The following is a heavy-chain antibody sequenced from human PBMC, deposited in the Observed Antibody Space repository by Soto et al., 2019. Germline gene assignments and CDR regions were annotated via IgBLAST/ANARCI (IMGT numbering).Heavy chain of an antibody. CDR1: GFTFSSYS. D-gene: IGHD6-13*01. CDR2: ISSSSSYI. J-gene: IGHJ6*02. Sequence: GGSLRLSCAASGFTFSSYSMNWVRQAPGKGLEWVSSISSSSSYIYYADSVKGRFTISRDNAKNSLYLQMNSLRAEDTAVYYCAREGGAASPTHYCGMDVWGQGPKVTVYS. CDR3: AREGGAASPTHYCGMDV. V-gene: IGHV3-21*01.